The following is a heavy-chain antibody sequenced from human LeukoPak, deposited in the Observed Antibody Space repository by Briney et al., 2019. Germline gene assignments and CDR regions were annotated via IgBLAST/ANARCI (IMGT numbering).Heavy chain of an antibody. D-gene: IGHD6-19*01. CDR2: INHSGST. J-gene: IGHJ5*02. V-gene: IGHV4-34*01. CDR3: ATRWGIAVAGTENWFDP. CDR1: GGSFSGYY. Sequence: SETLSLTYAVYGGSFSGYYWSWIRQPPGKGLEWIGEINHSGSTNYNPSLKSRVTISVDTSKNQFSLKLSSVTAADTAVYYCATRWGIAVAGTENWFDPWGQGTLVTVSS.